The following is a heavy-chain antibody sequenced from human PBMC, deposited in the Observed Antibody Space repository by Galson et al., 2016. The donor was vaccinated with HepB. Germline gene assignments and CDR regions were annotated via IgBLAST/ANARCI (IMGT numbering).Heavy chain of an antibody. D-gene: IGHD6-19*01. CDR3: VRGSGWLSDH. CDR2: MKHDGSEE. Sequence: SLRLSCAASGFTFSSHSMHWVRQAPGKGLEWVAIMKHDGSEEIYADSVRGRFTISGDNAKNLPFLQMNSLRGEDTAVYYCVRGSGWLSDHWGQGILVTVSS. CDR1: GFTFSSHS. J-gene: IGHJ4*02. V-gene: IGHV3-7*03.